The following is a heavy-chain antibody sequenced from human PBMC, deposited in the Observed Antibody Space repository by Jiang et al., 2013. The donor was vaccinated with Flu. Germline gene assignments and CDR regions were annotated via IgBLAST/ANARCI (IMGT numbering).Heavy chain of an antibody. D-gene: IGHD6-13*01. CDR2: INHSGST. V-gene: IGHV4-34*01. CDR3: ARAPSVSSWGPIGVRSAFDI. Sequence: ETLSLTCAVYGGSFSGYYWSWIRQPPGKGLEWIGEINHSGSTNYNPSLKSRVTISVDTSKNQFSLKLSSVTAADTAVYYCARAPSVSSWGPIGVRSAFDIWGQGTMVTVSS. CDR1: GGSFSGYY. J-gene: IGHJ3*02.